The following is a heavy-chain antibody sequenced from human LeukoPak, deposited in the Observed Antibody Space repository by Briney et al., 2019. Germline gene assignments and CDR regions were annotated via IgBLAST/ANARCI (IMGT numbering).Heavy chain of an antibody. J-gene: IGHJ5*02. V-gene: IGHV3-7*03. CDR3: AKNGGGDYYDSSGYLS. CDR1: GFMFSSYW. D-gene: IGHD3-22*01. Sequence: GGSLRLSCAASGFMFSSYWMSWVRQAPGKGLEWVANIKKDGSEKYYVDSVKGRFTISRDNSKNTLYLQMNSLRAEDTAVYYFAKNGGGDYYDSSGYLSWGQGTLVTVSS. CDR2: IKKDGSEK.